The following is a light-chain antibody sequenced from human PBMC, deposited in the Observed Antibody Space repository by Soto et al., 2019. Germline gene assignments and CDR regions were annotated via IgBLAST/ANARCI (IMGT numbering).Light chain of an antibody. V-gene: IGKV3-15*01. CDR3: QKYNHWHGT. CDR1: RSVSSN. Sequence: EIVLTQSPGTLSLSPGERATLSCRASRSVSSNLAWYQQKPGQAPRLLIYGASTRATGITARFSGSGSGTEFTLTINSLQSEDFAVYYCQKYNHWHGTFGQGTKVDIK. J-gene: IGKJ1*01. CDR2: GAS.